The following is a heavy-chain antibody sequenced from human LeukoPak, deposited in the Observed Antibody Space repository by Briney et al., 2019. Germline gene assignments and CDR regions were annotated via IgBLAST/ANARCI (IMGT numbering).Heavy chain of an antibody. D-gene: IGHD1-26*01. CDR1: GGSISRYY. CDR3: ARVFSGSYYDY. CDR2: IYYSGST. J-gene: IGHJ4*02. Sequence: SETLSLTCTVSGGSISRYYWSWIRQPPGKGLEWIGYIYYSGSTNYNPSLKSRVTISVDTSKNQFPLKLSSVTAADTAVYYCARVFSGSYYDYWGQGTLVTVSS. V-gene: IGHV4-59*01.